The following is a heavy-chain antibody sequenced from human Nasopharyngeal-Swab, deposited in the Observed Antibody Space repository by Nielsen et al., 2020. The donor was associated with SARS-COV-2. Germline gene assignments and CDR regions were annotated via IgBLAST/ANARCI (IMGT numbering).Heavy chain of an antibody. CDR2: INPNSGDT. CDR1: GYTFTDYF. J-gene: IGHJ4*01. D-gene: IGHD3-10*01. Sequence: ASVKVSCKASGYTFTDYFMHWVRQAPGQGLEWMGRINPNSGDTKYAEIFRDRVTVTRDTSITTVYVELSSLRSDETAVYYCVRDDGDVPGITGSGPPGGFWGQGTLVTVSS. V-gene: IGHV1-2*06. CDR3: VRDDGDVPGITGSGPPGGF.